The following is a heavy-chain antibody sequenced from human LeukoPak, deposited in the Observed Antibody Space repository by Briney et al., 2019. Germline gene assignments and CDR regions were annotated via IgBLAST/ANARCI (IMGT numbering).Heavy chain of an antibody. Sequence: GASVKVSCKASGYTFTDYYIHWLRQAPGQGLEWMGWINPNNGDTNYAQKFQGRVTMTRDTSISTAYMELSTLTSDDTAVYYCARDGVGTYDYWGQGTLVTVSS. CDR1: GYTFTDYY. CDR2: INPNNGDT. J-gene: IGHJ4*02. CDR3: ARDGVGTYDY. D-gene: IGHD1-26*01. V-gene: IGHV1-2*02.